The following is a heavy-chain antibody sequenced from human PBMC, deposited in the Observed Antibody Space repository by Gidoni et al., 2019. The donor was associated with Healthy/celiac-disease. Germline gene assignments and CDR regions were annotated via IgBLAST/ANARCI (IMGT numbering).Heavy chain of an antibody. D-gene: IGHD3-22*01. CDR1: GFTFSSYW. J-gene: IGHJ6*02. Sequence: EVQLVESGGGLVQPGGSLRLSCAASGFTFSSYWMNWVRQAPGKGLVWVANIKQDGSEKYYVDSVKGRVTISRDNAKNSLYLQMNSLRAEDTAVYYCARDRDSKYYDSSGYIYYYYGMDVWGQGTTVTVSS. V-gene: IGHV3-7*01. CDR2: IKQDGSEK. CDR3: ARDRDSKYYDSSGYIYYYYGMDV.